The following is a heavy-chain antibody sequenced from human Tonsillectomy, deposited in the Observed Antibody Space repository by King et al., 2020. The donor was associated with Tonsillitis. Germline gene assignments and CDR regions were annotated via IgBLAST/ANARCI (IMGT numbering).Heavy chain of an antibody. V-gene: IGHV3-21*01. CDR3: ARVRYDSRGYYYVDY. Sequence: QLVQSGGGLVKPGGSLRLSCAASGFTFSIYSMNWVRQAPGKGLEWVSSIRSSSSYIYYADSVKGRFTISRDNAKNSLYLQMNSLRAEDTVVYYCARVRYDSRGYYYVDYWGQGTLVTVSS. J-gene: IGHJ4*02. CDR1: GFTFSIYS. D-gene: IGHD3-22*01. CDR2: IRSSSSYI.